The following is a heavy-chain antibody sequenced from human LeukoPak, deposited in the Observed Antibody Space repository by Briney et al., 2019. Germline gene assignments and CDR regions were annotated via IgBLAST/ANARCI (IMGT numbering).Heavy chain of an antibody. J-gene: IGHJ4*02. Sequence: GGSVRLSCAASGFTFSTYWMHWVRQAPGEGLVWVSHISTGGSTTSSADSVKSRFTISRDNAKDTLYLQMISLRAEDAAVYYCASPRYDGSGSYSGLDYWGQGTLVTVSS. CDR1: GFTFSTYW. D-gene: IGHD3-10*01. V-gene: IGHV3-74*01. CDR3: ASPRYDGSGSYSGLDY. CDR2: ISTGGSTT.